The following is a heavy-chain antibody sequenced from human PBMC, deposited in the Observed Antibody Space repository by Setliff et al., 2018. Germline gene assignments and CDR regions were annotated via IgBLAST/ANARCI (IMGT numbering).Heavy chain of an antibody. CDR1: GGSISSGGYY. Sequence: PSETLSLTCTVSGGSISSGGYYWSWIRQHPGKGLEWIGYIDYSGSTYYNPAPKSRVTISVDTSNSQFSLKLSSVTAADTAIYYCARDASASDGRNAFDIWGQGTMVTVSS. CDR2: IDYSGST. J-gene: IGHJ3*02. D-gene: IGHD1-26*01. V-gene: IGHV4-31*03. CDR3: ARDASASDGRNAFDI.